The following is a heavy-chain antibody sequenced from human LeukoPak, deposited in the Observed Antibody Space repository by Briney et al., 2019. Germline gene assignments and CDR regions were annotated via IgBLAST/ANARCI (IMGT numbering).Heavy chain of an antibody. CDR3: ARAQEYSSSNNWFDP. J-gene: IGHJ5*02. V-gene: IGHV4-34*01. CDR1: GGSFSGYY. Sequence: SETLSLTCAVYGGSFSGYYWSWIRQPPGKGLEWIGEINHSGSTNYNPSLKSQVTISVDTSKNQFSLKLSSVTAADTAVYYCARAQEYSSSNNWFDPWGQGTLVTVSS. D-gene: IGHD6-6*01. CDR2: INHSGST.